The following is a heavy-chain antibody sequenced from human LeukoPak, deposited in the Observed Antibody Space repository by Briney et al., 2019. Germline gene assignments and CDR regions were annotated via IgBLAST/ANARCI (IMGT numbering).Heavy chain of an antibody. V-gene: IGHV3-9*01. CDR3: AKAASGSFPYYYYGMDV. J-gene: IGHJ6*02. CDR1: GFTFDDYA. Sequence: GGSLRLSCAASGFTFDDYAMHWVRQAPGKGLEWVSGISWNSGSIGYADSVKGRFTISRDNAKNSLYLQMNSLRAEDTALYYCAKAASGSFPYYYYGMDVWGQGTTVTVSS. D-gene: IGHD1-26*01. CDR2: ISWNSGSI.